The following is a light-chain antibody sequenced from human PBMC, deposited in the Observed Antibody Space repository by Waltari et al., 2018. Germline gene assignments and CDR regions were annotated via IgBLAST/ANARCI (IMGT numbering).Light chain of an antibody. J-gene: IGLJ2*01. CDR2: RSY. V-gene: IGLV1-47*01. Sequence: QSVVTQPPSASGTPGQRVSISCSGSSSNIGTNHIYWYRQLPGRAPKLLIYRSYQRPSGVPDRFSGPKSGTSASLAISGLRSEDEADYYCAAWDDSLSGVVFGGGTKLTVL. CDR3: AAWDDSLSGVV. CDR1: SSNIGTNH.